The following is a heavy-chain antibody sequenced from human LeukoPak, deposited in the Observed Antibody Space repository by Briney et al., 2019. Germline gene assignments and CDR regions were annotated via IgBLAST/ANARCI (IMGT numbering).Heavy chain of an antibody. CDR3: ARDVIVPAANWFDP. V-gene: IGHV1-2*02. D-gene: IGHD2-2*01. J-gene: IGHJ5*02. Sequence: SVKVSCKASGYTFTGYYMHWVRQAPGQGLEWMGWINPNSGGTNYAQKFQGRVTMTRDTSISTAYMEMSRLRSDDTAVYYCARDVIVPAANWFDPWGQGTLFTASS. CDR2: INPNSGGT. CDR1: GYTFTGYY.